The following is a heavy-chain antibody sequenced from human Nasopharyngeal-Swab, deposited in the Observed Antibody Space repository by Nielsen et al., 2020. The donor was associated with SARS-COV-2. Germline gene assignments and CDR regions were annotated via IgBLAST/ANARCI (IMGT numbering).Heavy chain of an antibody. CDR2: IYYSGST. CDR3: AKQYYYDSSGYDTRSYYFDY. CDR1: GGSISSSSYY. Sequence: SETLSLTCTVSGGSISSSSYYWGWIRQPPGKGLEWIGSIYYSGSTYYNPSLKSRVTISVDTSKNQFSLKLSSVTAADTAVYYCAKQYYYDSSGYDTRSYYFDYWGQGTLVTVSS. D-gene: IGHD3-22*01. V-gene: IGHV4-39*01. J-gene: IGHJ4*02.